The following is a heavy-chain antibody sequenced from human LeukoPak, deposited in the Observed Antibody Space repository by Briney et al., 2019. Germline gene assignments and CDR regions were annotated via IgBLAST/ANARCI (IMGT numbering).Heavy chain of an antibody. CDR1: GGSISIYY. CDR2: IYYSGST. CDR3: ARHRGGSSGFDY. Sequence: SETLSLTCTVSGGSISIYYWSWIRQPPGKGLEWIGYIYYSGSTNYNPSLKSRVTISVDTSKDQFSLKLSSVTAADTAVYYCARHRGGSSGFDYWGQGTLVTVSS. D-gene: IGHD3-10*01. J-gene: IGHJ4*02. V-gene: IGHV4-59*08.